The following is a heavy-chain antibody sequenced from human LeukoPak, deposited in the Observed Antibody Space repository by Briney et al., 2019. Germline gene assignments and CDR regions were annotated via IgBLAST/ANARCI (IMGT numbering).Heavy chain of an antibody. J-gene: IGHJ6*02. D-gene: IGHD1-26*01. CDR2: MNPNRGNT. CDR3: ARGSQWELLLGYYYYYGMDV. V-gene: IGHV1-8*01. Sequence: ASVKVSCKASGYTFTSYDINWVRQATGQGLEWMGWMNPNRGNTGYAQKFQGRVTMTRNTSISTAYMELSSLRSEDTAVYYCARGSQWELLLGYYYYYGMDVWGQGTTVTVSS. CDR1: GYTFTSYD.